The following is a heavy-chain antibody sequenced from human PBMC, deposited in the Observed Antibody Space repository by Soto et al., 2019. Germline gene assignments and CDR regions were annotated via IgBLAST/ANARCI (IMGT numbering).Heavy chain of an antibody. V-gene: IGHV3-21*06. CDR3: ARAGLEPANAFDV. CDR2: ISGSGSYI. CDR1: GFIFSSYT. D-gene: IGHD2-2*01. Sequence: VQLVESGGGLVKPGGSLRLSCTACGFIFSSYTRNWVRQAPGRGLEWVSSISGSGSYIYISDSMKGRITISRDNAQNSVHLQMNSLRVEDTAVYYCARAGLEPANAFDVWGQGTKVTVSS. J-gene: IGHJ3*01.